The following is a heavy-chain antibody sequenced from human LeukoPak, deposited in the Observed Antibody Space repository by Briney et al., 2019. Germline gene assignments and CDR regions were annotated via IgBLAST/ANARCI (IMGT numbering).Heavy chain of an antibody. J-gene: IGHJ4*02. Sequence: GGSLRLSCAASGFIFSSAWMTWVRQAPGKGLKWVGHIKNKSYGGTTDYAAPVKGRFIISRDDSKNTLYLQMNRLRTEDTAVYYCARGLCTSTGCYQGPFDFWGQGMLVTVSS. CDR1: GFIFSSAW. CDR3: ARGLCTSTGCYQGPFDF. CDR2: IKNKSYGGTT. D-gene: IGHD2-2*01. V-gene: IGHV3-15*01.